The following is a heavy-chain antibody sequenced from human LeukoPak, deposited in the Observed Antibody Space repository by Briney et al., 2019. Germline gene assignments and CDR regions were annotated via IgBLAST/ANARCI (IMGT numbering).Heavy chain of an antibody. CDR1: GFTFSSYG. CDR2: ISYDGSNK. CDR3: AKDYGYCSGGSCYSFDY. Sequence: GGSLRLSCAASGFTFSSYGMHWVRQAPGKGLEWVAVISYDGSNKYNADSVKGRFTISRDNSKNTLYLQMNSLRAEDTAVYYCAKDYGYCSGGSCYSFDYWGQGTLVTVSS. J-gene: IGHJ4*02. V-gene: IGHV3-30*18. D-gene: IGHD2-15*01.